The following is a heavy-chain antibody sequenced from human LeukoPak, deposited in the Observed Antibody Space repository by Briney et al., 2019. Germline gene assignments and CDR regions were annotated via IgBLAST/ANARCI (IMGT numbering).Heavy chain of an antibody. J-gene: IGHJ4*02. CDR2: ISSSSSYI. CDR3: ARVESSSSPN. CDR1: GFTFSSYS. D-gene: IGHD6-13*01. Sequence: GGPLRPSCAASGFTFSSYSMNWVRQAPGKGLEWVSSISSSSSYIYYADSVKGRFTISRDNAKNSLYLQMNSLRAEDTAVYYCARVESSSSPNWGQGTLVTVSS. V-gene: IGHV3-21*01.